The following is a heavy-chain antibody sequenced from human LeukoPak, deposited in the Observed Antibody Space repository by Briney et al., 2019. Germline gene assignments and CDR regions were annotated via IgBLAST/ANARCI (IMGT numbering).Heavy chain of an antibody. D-gene: IGHD3-10*01. CDR2: ISGSGGST. CDR3: AKDRSSSGSYFDY. J-gene: IGHJ4*02. CDR1: GITFRNYA. V-gene: IGHV3-23*01. Sequence: PGGSLILSCAALGITFRNYAISWVRQAPGKGLEWVSAISGSGGSTYYIDSVKGRFTISRDNSKNTLFLQMNSLRAEDTAVYYCAKDRSSSGSYFDYWGQGTLVTVSS.